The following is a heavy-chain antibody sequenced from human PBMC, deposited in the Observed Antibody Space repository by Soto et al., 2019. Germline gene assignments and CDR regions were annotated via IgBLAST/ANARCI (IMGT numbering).Heavy chain of an antibody. CDR2: ISAYNGNT. Sequence: GASVKVSCKASGYTFTSYGISWVRQAPGQGLEWMGWISAYNGNTNYAQKQQGRVTMTTDTSTSTAYMKLRSLRSDDTAVYYCARGQKFLRQNWFDPWGQGTLVTVSS. CDR1: GYTFTSYG. CDR3: ARGQKFLRQNWFDP. J-gene: IGHJ5*02. V-gene: IGHV1-18*01.